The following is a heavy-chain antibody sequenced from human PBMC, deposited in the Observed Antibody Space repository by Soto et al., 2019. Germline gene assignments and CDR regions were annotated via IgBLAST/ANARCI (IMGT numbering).Heavy chain of an antibody. J-gene: IGHJ4*02. V-gene: IGHV4-31*03. CDR1: GGSISSGDYY. D-gene: IGHD3-3*01. CDR3: ARVLSSGFYKDGNFFDY. CDR2: IYYSGST. Sequence: QVLLQESGPGLVKPSQTLSLTCTVSGGSISSGDYYWTWIRQHPGKGLEWIGYIYYSGSTSYNQSLESRVSTSVDTSKNRFSLKLNSVTAADTAVYYCARVLSSGFYKDGNFFDYWGQGTLVTVSS.